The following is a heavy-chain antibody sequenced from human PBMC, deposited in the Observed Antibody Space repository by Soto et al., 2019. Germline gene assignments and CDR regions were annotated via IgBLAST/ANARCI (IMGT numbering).Heavy chain of an antibody. V-gene: IGHV3-30*18. J-gene: IGHJ6*02. CDR3: AKDLGSGKPYYYYAMVV. Sequence: RISSEDSGFIFRRYGMHRVRQAPGKGLEWVEVISYDGSNKYYAESVKGRFIISRDKSENTLYLQMNSLRAEDTAVYYCAKDLGSGKPYYYYAMVVRYPGT. CDR1: GFIFRRYG. CDR2: ISYDGSNK. D-gene: IGHD3-10*01.